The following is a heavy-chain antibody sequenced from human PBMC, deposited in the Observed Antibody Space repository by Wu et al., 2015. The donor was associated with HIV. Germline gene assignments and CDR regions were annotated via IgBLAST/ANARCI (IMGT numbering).Heavy chain of an antibody. Sequence: QVQLVQSGAEVKKPEASVKVSCKASGYTFTSYYIHWIRQAPGQGLEWMGWIYPYSGGTNYAQKFQGRVTMTRDTSISTAYLELSSLRSDDTAVYYCARNTQRMVGALGYWGQGTLVTVSS. CDR3: ARNTQRMVGALGY. J-gene: IGHJ4*02. CDR1: GYTFTSYY. V-gene: IGHV1-2*02. CDR2: IYPYSGGT. D-gene: IGHD1-26*01.